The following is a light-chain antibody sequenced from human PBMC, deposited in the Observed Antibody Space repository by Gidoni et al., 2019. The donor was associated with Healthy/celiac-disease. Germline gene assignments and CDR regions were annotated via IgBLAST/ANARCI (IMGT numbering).Light chain of an antibody. CDR2: GAS. V-gene: IGKV3-20*01. J-gene: IGKJ3*01. Sequence: ELLLTQSPGTLSLSPGERATLSCRASQSVSSSYLAWYKQKPGQAHRLLIYGASSRATGIPDRFSGSGYGTDFTLNISRLENEDFAVYYCKQYGSSTLFTFGPGTKVDIK. CDR3: KQYGSSTLFT. CDR1: QSVSSSY.